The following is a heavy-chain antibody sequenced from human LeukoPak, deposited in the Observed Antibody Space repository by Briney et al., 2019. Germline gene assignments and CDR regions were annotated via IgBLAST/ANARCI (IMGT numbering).Heavy chain of an antibody. D-gene: IGHD3-3*01. Sequence: ASVKVSCKASGYTFTSYGISWVRQAPGQGLEWMGWISAYNGNTNYAQKLQGRVTMTTDTSTSTAYMELRSLRSDDTAVYYCARGRGYYDFWSGSIDAFDVWGQGTMVTVSS. CDR3: ARGRGYYDFWSGSIDAFDV. J-gene: IGHJ3*01. CDR1: GYTFTSYG. V-gene: IGHV1-18*01. CDR2: ISAYNGNT.